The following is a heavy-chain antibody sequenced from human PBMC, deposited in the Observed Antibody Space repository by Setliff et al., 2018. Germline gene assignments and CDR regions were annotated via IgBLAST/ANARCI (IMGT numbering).Heavy chain of an antibody. CDR2: IYPGDSDT. D-gene: IGHD3-22*01. Sequence: GESLKISCKGSGYSFTSYWIGWVRQMPGKGLEWMGIIYPGDSDTRYSPSFQGQVTISADKSISTAYLQWSSLKASDTAMYYCARQRYYYDSSGYYFDAFDIWGQGTMVTVS. CDR3: ARQRYYYDSSGYYFDAFDI. J-gene: IGHJ3*02. V-gene: IGHV5-51*01. CDR1: GYSFTSYW.